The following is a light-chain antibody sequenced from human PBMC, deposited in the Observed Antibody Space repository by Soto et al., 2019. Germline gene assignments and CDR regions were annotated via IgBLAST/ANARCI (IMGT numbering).Light chain of an antibody. J-gene: IGKJ5*01. CDR1: QDISNH. CDR2: AAS. Sequence: DIQMTQSPSSLSASVGDRVTITCRASQDISNHLTWFQQKPGTAPKSLMSAASSLQSEVPSRFSGSGSGTEYALTISSLQAEDLATYCCQQYHRYPVTFGQGTRLEIK. V-gene: IGKV1-16*01. CDR3: QQYHRYPVT.